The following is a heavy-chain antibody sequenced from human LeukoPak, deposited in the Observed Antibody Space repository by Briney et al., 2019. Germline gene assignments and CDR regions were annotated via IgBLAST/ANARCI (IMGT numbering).Heavy chain of an antibody. D-gene: IGHD6-13*01. V-gene: IGHV3-23*01. CDR2: ISGSGDST. CDR1: GFTFRSYA. J-gene: IGHJ4*02. Sequence: GGSLRLSCAASGFTFRSYAMSWVRQAPGKGLEWVSAISGSGDSTYYADSVKGRFTISRDNSKNTLYLQMNSLRAEDTAVYYCAEDQRQRAAAGPDYWGQGTLVTVSS. CDR3: AEDQRQRAAAGPDY.